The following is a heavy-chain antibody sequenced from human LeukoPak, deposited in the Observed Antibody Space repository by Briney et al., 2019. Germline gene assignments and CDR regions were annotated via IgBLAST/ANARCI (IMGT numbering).Heavy chain of an antibody. Sequence: PGRSLRLSCAASGFTFSSYGMHWVRQAPGKGLEWVAVISYDGSNKYYADSVKGRFTISRDNSKNTLYPQMNSLRAEDTAVYYCANSISYGDLNFDYWGQGTLVTVSS. J-gene: IGHJ4*02. CDR1: GFTFSSYG. D-gene: IGHD4-17*01. V-gene: IGHV3-30*18. CDR2: ISYDGSNK. CDR3: ANSISYGDLNFDY.